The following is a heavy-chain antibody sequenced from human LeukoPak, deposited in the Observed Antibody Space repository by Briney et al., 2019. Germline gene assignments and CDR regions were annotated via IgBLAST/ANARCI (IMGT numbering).Heavy chain of an antibody. CDR3: ARDLKTDY. V-gene: IGHV3-30*03. J-gene: IGHJ4*02. CDR2: ISYDGSKK. CDR1: GFTFSDYY. Sequence: PGGSLRLSCAASGFTFSDYYMSWIRQAPGKGLEWVAIISYDGSKKYYADSVKGRFTISRDNSKNTLFLQMNSLRPEDTAVYYCARDLKTDYWGQGALVTVSS.